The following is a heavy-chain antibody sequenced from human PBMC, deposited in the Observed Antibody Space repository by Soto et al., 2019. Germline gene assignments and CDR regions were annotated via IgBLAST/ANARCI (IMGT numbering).Heavy chain of an antibody. CDR3: ARASIAAAGTNWFDP. CDR2: IYHSGST. J-gene: IGHJ5*02. Sequence: PSETLSLTCAVSGGSISSGGYSWSWIRQPPGKGLEWIGYIYHSGSTYYNPSLKSRVTISVDRSKNQFSLKLSSVTAAGTAVYYCARASIAAAGTNWFDPWGQGTLVTVSS. CDR1: GGSISSGGYS. V-gene: IGHV4-30-2*01. D-gene: IGHD6-13*01.